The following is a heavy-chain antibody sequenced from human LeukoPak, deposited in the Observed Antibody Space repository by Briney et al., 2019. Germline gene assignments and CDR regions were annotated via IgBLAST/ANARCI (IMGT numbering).Heavy chain of an antibody. CDR2: IYYSGST. J-gene: IGHJ4*02. D-gene: IGHD3-16*02. V-gene: IGHV4-59*12. CDR3: ARARIMITFGGVIVIGRFDY. Sequence: SETLSLTCTVSGGSISSYYWSWIRQPPGKGLEWIRYIYYSGSTNYNPSLKSRVTISVDTSRNQFSLKLSSVTAADTAVYYCARARIMITFGGVIVIGRFDYWGQGTLVTVSS. CDR1: GGSISSYY.